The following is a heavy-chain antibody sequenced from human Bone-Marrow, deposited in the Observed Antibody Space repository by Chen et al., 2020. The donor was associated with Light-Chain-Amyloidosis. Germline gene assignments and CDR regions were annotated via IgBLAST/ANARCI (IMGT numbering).Heavy chain of an antibody. CDR1: GFTFSSYG. CDR3: ARDPGGGMFDY. Sequence: QVQLVESGGGVVQPGRSLRLSCAASGFTFSSYGMHWVRQAPGKGLEWVAVIWYDGSNKYYADSVKGRFTISRDNSKNTLYLQMNSLRAEDTAVYYCARDPGGGMFDYWGQGTLVTVSS. V-gene: IGHV3-33*01. D-gene: IGHD3-16*01. J-gene: IGHJ4*02. CDR2: IWYDGSNK.